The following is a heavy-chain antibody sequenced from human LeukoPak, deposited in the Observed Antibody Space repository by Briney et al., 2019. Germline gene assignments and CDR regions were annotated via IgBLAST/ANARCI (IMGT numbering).Heavy chain of an antibody. CDR3: AREDLAYCGGDCYDY. CDR2: IYTSGST. J-gene: IGHJ4*02. CDR1: GGSISSYY. D-gene: IGHD2-21*01. V-gene: IGHV4-4*07. Sequence: PSETLSLTGTVSGGSISSYYWSWIRQPAGKGLEWIGRIYTSGSTNYNPSLKSRVTMSVDTSKNQFSLKLSSVTAADTAVYYCAREDLAYCGGDCYDYWGQGTLVTVSS.